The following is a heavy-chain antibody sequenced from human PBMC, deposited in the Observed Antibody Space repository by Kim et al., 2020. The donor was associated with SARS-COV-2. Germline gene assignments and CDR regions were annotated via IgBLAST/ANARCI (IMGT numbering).Heavy chain of an antibody. J-gene: IGHJ4*02. V-gene: IGHV3-48*04. CDR3: ARHRWFGPRDPLD. CDR2: ISSSSSTI. Sequence: GGSLRLSCAASGFTFSSYSMNWVRQAPGKGLEWVSYISSSSSTIYYADSVKGRFTISRDNAKNSLYLQMNSLRAEDTAVYYCARHRWFGPRDPLDWGQGTLVTVSS. D-gene: IGHD3-10*01. CDR1: GFTFSSYS.